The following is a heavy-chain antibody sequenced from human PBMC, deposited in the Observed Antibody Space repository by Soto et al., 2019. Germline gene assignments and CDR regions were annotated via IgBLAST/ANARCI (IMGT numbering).Heavy chain of an antibody. J-gene: IGHJ4*02. Sequence: EVQLVESGGGLVKPGGSLRLSCAASGFTFTSYYMNWVRQDPGKGLEWVSSISSSSNYIYYADSVMGRFTITRDSAKNSLYLQMNSLRAEDTAVYYCARGGDYFDDWGQGTMATVSS. V-gene: IGHV3-21*01. CDR3: ARGGDYFDD. CDR2: ISSSSNYI. CDR1: GFTFTSYY.